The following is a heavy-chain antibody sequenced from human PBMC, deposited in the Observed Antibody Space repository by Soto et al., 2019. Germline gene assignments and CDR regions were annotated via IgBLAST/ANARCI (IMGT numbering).Heavy chain of an antibody. D-gene: IGHD1-1*01. CDR1: GFTFSSYA. V-gene: IGHV3-30-3*01. J-gene: IGHJ5*02. CDR2: ISYDGSNK. Sequence: QVQLAESGGGVVQPGRSLRLSCAASGFTFSSYAMHWVRQAPGKGLEWVAVISYDGSNKYYADSVKGRFTISRDNSKNTLYLQMNSLRAEDTAVYYCARHRVHRRGSNWFDPWGQGTMVTFSS. CDR3: ARHRVHRRGSNWFDP.